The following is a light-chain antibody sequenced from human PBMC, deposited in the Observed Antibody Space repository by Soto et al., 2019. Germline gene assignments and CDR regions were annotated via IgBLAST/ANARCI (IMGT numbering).Light chain of an antibody. V-gene: IGKV1-5*03. CDR2: KAS. J-gene: IGKJ1*01. CDR3: QQYNSYWT. Sequence: DIQMTQSPSTLSASVGDRVTITCRASQSISSWLAWYQQKPGKAPKLLIYKASSLESRVPSRFSGSGSGTEFSLTISSLQRDDFATYYCQQYNSYWTFGEGTKVEIK. CDR1: QSISSW.